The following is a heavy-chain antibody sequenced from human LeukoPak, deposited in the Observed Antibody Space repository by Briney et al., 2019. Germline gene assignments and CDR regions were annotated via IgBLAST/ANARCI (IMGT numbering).Heavy chain of an antibody. Sequence: ASVKVSCKASGYTFTSYGISWVRQAPGQGLEWMGWISAYNGNTNYAQKLQGRVTMTTDTSTSTAYMELRSLRSEDTAVYYCATDRKVVTDIPLDYWGQGTLVTVSS. D-gene: IGHD2-21*02. J-gene: IGHJ4*02. CDR3: ATDRKVVTDIPLDY. CDR1: GYTFTSYG. CDR2: ISAYNGNT. V-gene: IGHV1-18*01.